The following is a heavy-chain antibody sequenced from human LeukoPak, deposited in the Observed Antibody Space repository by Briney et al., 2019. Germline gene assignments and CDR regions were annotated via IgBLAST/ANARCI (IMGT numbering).Heavy chain of an antibody. CDR3: ASLFSSGPLGGP. V-gene: IGHV1-46*01. D-gene: IGHD3-22*01. J-gene: IGHJ5*02. Sequence: ASVNVSCKASGYTFTSYYMHWVRQAPGQGLEWMGIINPSGGSTSYAQKFQGRVTMTRDTSTGTVYMELSSLRSEDTAVYYCASLFSSGPLGGPWGQGTLVTVSS. CDR2: INPSGGST. CDR1: GYTFTSYY.